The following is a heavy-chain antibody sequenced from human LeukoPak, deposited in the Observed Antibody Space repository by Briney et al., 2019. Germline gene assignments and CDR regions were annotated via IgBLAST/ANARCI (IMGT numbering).Heavy chain of an antibody. V-gene: IGHV3-48*01. CDR1: GFTFSTYS. CDR3: ARRSDS. CDR2: ITGSSSTI. J-gene: IGHJ4*02. Sequence: GGSLRLSCAASGFTFSTYSMNGVRQAPGKGLEGVSYITGSSSTIYYADSVKGRFTIPRDNAKNSLYLQMNSLRAEDTAVYYCARRSDSWGQGTLVTVSS.